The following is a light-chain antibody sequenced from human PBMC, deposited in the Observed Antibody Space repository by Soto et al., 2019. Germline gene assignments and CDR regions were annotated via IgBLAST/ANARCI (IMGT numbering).Light chain of an antibody. CDR2: GAS. V-gene: IGKV3-20*01. Sequence: EIVLTQSPGTLSLSPGERATLSCRASQSVSSSYLAWYQQKPGKAPRLLIYGASSRATGITERFSGSGSGTDFTITISRLEPEDFAVYYCQQYVSSRPYTFGQGTKLESK. CDR3: QQYVSSRPYT. CDR1: QSVSSSY. J-gene: IGKJ2*01.